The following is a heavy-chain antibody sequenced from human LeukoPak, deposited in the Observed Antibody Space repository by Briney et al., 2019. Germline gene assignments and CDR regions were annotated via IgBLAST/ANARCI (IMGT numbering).Heavy chain of an antibody. CDR3: AAVKKVLRSDYYYGMDV. Sequence: PSETLSLTCTVSGGSISSGGYYWSWIRQHPGKGLEWIGYIYYSGSTYYNPSLKSRVTISVDTSKNQFSLKLSSVTAADTAVYYCAAVKKVLRSDYYYGMDVWGQGTTVTVSS. J-gene: IGHJ6*02. V-gene: IGHV4-31*03. CDR1: GGSISSGGYY. D-gene: IGHD4-17*01. CDR2: IYYSGST.